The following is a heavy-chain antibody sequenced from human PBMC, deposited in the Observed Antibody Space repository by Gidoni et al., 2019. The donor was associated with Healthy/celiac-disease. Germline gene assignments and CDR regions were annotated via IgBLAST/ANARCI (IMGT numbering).Heavy chain of an antibody. CDR1: GGSISSYY. CDR3: ARDTETGGFDY. V-gene: IGHV4-59*01. Sequence: QVQLQESGPGLVKPSETLSLTCTVSGGSISSYYWSWIRQPPGKGLEWIGYIYYSGSTNYNPSLKSRVTISVDTSKNQFSLKLSSVTAADTAVYYCARDTETGGFDYWGQGTLVTVSS. D-gene: IGHD3-16*01. J-gene: IGHJ4*02. CDR2: IYYSGST.